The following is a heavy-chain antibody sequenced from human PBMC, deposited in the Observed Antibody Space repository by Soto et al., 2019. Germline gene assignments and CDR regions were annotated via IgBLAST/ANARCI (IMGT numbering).Heavy chain of an antibody. CDR1: GYTFTSYD. V-gene: IGHV1-8*01. CDR3: ARKDMAVADVNWFDP. Sequence: QVQLVQSGAAVKQPGASVKVSCKASGYTFTSYDINWVRQSTGQVLEWMGWLNPNTGNTGYAQKVQGRVIRTRNTSISAAYMELSSLRSEDTAVYSCARKDMAVADVNWFDPWGKGTLVTVSS. CDR2: LNPNTGNT. D-gene: IGHD6-19*01. J-gene: IGHJ5*02.